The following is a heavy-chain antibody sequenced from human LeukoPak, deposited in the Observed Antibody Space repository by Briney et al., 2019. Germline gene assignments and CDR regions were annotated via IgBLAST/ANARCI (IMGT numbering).Heavy chain of an antibody. CDR3: ARSEYNWKGFYYMDV. CDR1: GFTVSSNY. V-gene: IGHV3-48*01. J-gene: IGHJ6*03. Sequence: PGGSLRLSCAASGFTVSSNYMSWVRQAPGKGLEWVSYISSSSSTIYYADSVKGRFTISRDNAKNSLYLQMNSLRAEDTAVYYCARSEYNWKGFYYMDVWGKGTTVTVSS. D-gene: IGHD1-20*01. CDR2: ISSSSSTI.